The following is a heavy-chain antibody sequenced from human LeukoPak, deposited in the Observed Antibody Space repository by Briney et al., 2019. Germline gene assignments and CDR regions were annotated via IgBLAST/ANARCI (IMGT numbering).Heavy chain of an antibody. CDR3: ARESGAVAGTIDY. Sequence: GGSLRLSCAASGFSFSSYAMHWVRQAPGKGLEWVAVISYDGSNKYYADSVKGRFTISRDNSKNTLYLQMSSLRAEDTAVYYCARESGAVAGTIDYWGQGTLVTVSS. J-gene: IGHJ4*02. CDR2: ISYDGSNK. CDR1: GFSFSSYA. V-gene: IGHV3-30-3*01. D-gene: IGHD6-19*01.